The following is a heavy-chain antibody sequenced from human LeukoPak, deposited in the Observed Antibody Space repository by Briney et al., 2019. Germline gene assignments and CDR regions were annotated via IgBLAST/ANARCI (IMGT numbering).Heavy chain of an antibody. J-gene: IGHJ1*01. CDR3: AKDLNWGGGF. D-gene: IGHD3-10*01. V-gene: IGHV3-23*01. CDR2: ISGGGDYT. Sequence: GGSLRLSCAASGFTFSNAWLHWVRQAPGKGLEWVSTISGGGDYTYYADSVKGRFTISRDNSKNTLFLQMNSLRVEDTAVFYCAKDLNWGGGFWGQGTLVTVSS. CDR1: GFTFSNAW.